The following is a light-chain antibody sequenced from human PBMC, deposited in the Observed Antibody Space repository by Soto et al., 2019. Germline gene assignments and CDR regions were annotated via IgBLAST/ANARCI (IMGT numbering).Light chain of an antibody. CDR2: DAS. J-gene: IGKJ5*01. CDR1: QNVSSY. V-gene: IGKV3-11*01. CDR3: QQRSNWPPS. Sequence: EIVFTQSPATLSLSPGEKTTHSCRASQNVSSYLAWYQQKPGQAPRLLIYDASNRATGIPARFSGSGSGTDFTLTISSLEPEDFAVYYCQQRSNWPPSFGQGTRLEIK.